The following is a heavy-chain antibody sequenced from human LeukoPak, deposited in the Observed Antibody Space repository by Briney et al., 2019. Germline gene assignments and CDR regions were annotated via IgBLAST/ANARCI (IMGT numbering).Heavy chain of an antibody. V-gene: IGHV5-51*01. Sequence: GESLKISCKGSGNSFTTYWIAWVRQMPGKGLEWMGIIYPADSDTRYSPSFQGQVTFSADKSISTAYLQWSSLKASDTAMYYCARKDTAMVGGAFDIWGQGTMVTVSS. D-gene: IGHD5-18*01. CDR3: ARKDTAMVGGAFDI. CDR2: IYPADSDT. CDR1: GNSFTTYW. J-gene: IGHJ3*02.